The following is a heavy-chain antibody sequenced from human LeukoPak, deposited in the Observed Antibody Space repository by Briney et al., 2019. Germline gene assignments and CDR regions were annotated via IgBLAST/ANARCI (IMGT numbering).Heavy chain of an antibody. V-gene: IGHV4-59*01. Sequence: SETPSLTCTVSGGSSSSYYWSWIRQPPGKGLEWIGYIFYSGNSNYNPSLKSRVTLSVDTSKNQFSLKLSSVTAADTAVYYCARDRDGEQLSYWGQGTLVTVSS. CDR3: ARDRDGEQLSY. D-gene: IGHD3-10*01. J-gene: IGHJ4*02. CDR1: GGSSSSYY. CDR2: IFYSGNS.